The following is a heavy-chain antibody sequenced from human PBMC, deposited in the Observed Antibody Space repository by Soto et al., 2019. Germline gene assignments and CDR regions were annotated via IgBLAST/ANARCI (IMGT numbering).Heavy chain of an antibody. Sequence: SETLSLTCTVSGGSISSGDYYWSWIRQPPGKGLEWIGYIYYSGSTYYNPSLKSRVTISVDTSKNQFSLKLSSVTAADTAVYYCARDREHYDYVWGSYRYTHAFDIWGQGTMVTVSS. CDR3: ARDREHYDYVWGSYRYTHAFDI. V-gene: IGHV4-30-4*01. CDR2: IYYSGST. D-gene: IGHD3-16*02. CDR1: GGSISSGDYY. J-gene: IGHJ3*02.